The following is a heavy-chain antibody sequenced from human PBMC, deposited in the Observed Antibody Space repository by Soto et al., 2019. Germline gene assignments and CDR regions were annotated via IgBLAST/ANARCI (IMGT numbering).Heavy chain of an antibody. V-gene: IGHV4-34*01. CDR1: GGSFSGYY. Sequence: QVQLQQCGAGLLKPSETLSLTCAVYGGSFSGYYWSWIRQPPGKGLEWIGEINHSGSTNYNPSLKSRVTISVDTSKNQCSLKLSSVTAADTAVYYCARGRWLVNSFDYWGQGTLVNVSS. CDR3: ARGRWLVNSFDY. J-gene: IGHJ4*02. D-gene: IGHD6-19*01. CDR2: INHSGST.